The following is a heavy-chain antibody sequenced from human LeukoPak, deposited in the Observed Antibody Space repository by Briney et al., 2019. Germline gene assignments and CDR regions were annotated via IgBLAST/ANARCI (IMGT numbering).Heavy chain of an antibody. J-gene: IGHJ4*02. V-gene: IGHV4-34*01. CDR1: GGSFSGYY. Sequence: SETLSLTCAVFGGSFSGYYWSWLRQPPGKGLEWIGELNHSGSTNYNPSLKSRVTISVDTPKNQFSLKLMSVTAADTAVYYCARGGQQLVWGQGTLVTVSS. CDR2: LNHSGST. D-gene: IGHD6-13*01. CDR3: ARGGQQLV.